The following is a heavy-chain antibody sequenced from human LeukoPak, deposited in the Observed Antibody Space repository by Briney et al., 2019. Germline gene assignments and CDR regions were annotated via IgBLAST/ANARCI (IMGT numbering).Heavy chain of an antibody. D-gene: IGHD3-10*01. CDR3: ARHLLWFGELSGGFDY. CDR2: ISSSGGST. V-gene: IGHV3-23*01. CDR1: GFTFSSYG. J-gene: IGHJ4*02. Sequence: PGGSPRLSCAASGFTFSSYGMSWVRQAPGKGLEWVSGISSSGGSTYYADSVKGRFTISRDNSRNTLYLQMNSLRAEDTAVYYCARHLLWFGELSGGFDYWGQGTLVTVSS.